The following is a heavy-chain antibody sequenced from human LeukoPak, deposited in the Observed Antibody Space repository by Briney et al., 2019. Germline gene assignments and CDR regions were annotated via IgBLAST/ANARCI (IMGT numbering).Heavy chain of an antibody. CDR1: GFTFSSYA. CDR2: ISGSGGST. Sequence: GGSLRLSCAASGFTFSSYAMSWVRQAPGKGLEWVSAISGSGGSTYYADSVKGRFAISRDNSKNTLYLQMNSLRAEDTAVYYCAKDGGSGSFFSFDYWGQGTLVTVSS. V-gene: IGHV3-23*01. J-gene: IGHJ4*02. D-gene: IGHD3-10*01. CDR3: AKDGGSGSFFSFDY.